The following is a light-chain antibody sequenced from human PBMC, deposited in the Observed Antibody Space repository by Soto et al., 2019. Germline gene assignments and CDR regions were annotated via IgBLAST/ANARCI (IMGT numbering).Light chain of an antibody. Sequence: SYELTQPPSVSVAPGKTARNTCGGNNIGSKSVHWYQQKPGQAPVLVIYYDSDRPSGIPERFSGSNSGNTATLTISRVEAGDEADYYCQVWDSSSDHSYVFGTGTKLTVL. CDR1: NIGSKS. CDR2: YDS. CDR3: QVWDSSSDHSYV. J-gene: IGLJ1*01. V-gene: IGLV3-21*04.